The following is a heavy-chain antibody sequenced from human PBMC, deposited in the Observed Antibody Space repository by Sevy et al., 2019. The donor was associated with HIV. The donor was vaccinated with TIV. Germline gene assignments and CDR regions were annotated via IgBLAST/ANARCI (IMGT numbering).Heavy chain of an antibody. CDR1: TFTFETYA. CDR2: ISGSSNYI. Sequence: GGSLRLSCVASTFTFETYAMSWVRQAPGKGLEWVSYISGSSNYIYYADSLKGRFTISRDNAKKSLYLQLTSLRVEDTAVYYCAREAYCGGDCSGMDVWGQGTTVTVSS. CDR3: AREAYCGGDCSGMDV. D-gene: IGHD2-21*02. V-gene: IGHV3-21*01. J-gene: IGHJ6*02.